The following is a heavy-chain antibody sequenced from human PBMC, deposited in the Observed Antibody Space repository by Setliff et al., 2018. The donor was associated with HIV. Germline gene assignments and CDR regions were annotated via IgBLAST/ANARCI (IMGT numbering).Heavy chain of an antibody. CDR1: GYTFTTYY. CDR3: VRGYRSAWNSWFDA. Sequence: ASVKVSCKASGYTFTTYYIHWVRQAPGQGLEWMGTLNPSEGTTSFAQKFQGRVTMTRDTSTSTVYMGLSSLRADDTAVYYCVRGYRSAWNSWFDAWGQGTRVTVSS. D-gene: IGHD6-19*01. V-gene: IGHV1-46*01. J-gene: IGHJ5*02. CDR2: LNPSEGTT.